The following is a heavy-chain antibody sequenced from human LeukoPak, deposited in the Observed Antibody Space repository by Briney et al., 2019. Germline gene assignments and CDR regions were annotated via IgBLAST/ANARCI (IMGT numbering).Heavy chain of an antibody. Sequence: GGSLRLSCAASGFTFSSYAMSWVRQAPGKGLEWVSAISGSGGSTYYAESVRGRFTISRDNSKNTLYLLMNSLIPEDTAVYYCAREVVSSPSYFDSWGQGTLVTVSS. CDR2: ISGSGGST. J-gene: IGHJ4*02. CDR1: GFTFSSYA. D-gene: IGHD2-15*01. CDR3: AREVVSSPSYFDS. V-gene: IGHV3-23*01.